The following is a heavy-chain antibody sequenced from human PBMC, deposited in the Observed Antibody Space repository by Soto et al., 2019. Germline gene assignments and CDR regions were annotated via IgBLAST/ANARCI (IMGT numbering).Heavy chain of an antibody. D-gene: IGHD6-13*01. J-gene: IGHJ4*02. V-gene: IGHV4-59*01. CDR2: ISYSGST. CDR1: SDSISSYY. CDR3: ARGNSWQLPFDY. Sequence: SETLSLTCTVSSDSISSYYWSWIRQPPEKRLEWIGYISYSGSTDYNPSLKSRVTISGDTSKNQFSLKVSSVTAADTAVYYCARGNSWQLPFDYWGQGTLVTVSS.